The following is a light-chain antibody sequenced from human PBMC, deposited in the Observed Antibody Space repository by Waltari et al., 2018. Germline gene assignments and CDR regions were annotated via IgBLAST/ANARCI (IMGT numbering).Light chain of an antibody. Sequence: IMMTQSPANLSVSPGERANLPCRASQSVRINLAWYQQKPGQAPRRRIYGASNRATGVPARFSGSGSGTDFTLTISSLQSEDFAIYYCQQYNNWPPVFTFGPGTRVDIK. CDR1: QSVRIN. CDR2: GAS. V-gene: IGKV3-15*01. J-gene: IGKJ3*01. CDR3: QQYNNWPPVFT.